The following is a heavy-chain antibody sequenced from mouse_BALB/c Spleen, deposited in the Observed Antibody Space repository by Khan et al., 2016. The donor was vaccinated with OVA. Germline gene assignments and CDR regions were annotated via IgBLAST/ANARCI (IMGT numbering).Heavy chain of an antibody. CDR2: ISSDGDHT. CDR3: ASHLTGSFAY. V-gene: IGHV5-6*01. D-gene: IGHD4-1*01. CDR1: GFTFSSYS. Sequence: EVELVESGGDLVKPGGSLKLSCAASGFTFSSYSMSWVRQTPDKRLEWVATISSDGDHTHYPDSVKGRFTISRDNAKNTLYLQMSSLKSEDTAMYYCASHLTGSFAYWGQGTLVTVSA. J-gene: IGHJ3*01.